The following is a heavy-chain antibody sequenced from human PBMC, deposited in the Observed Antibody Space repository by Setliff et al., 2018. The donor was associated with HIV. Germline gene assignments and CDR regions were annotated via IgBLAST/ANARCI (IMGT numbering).Heavy chain of an antibody. CDR1: GFPFSGAW. CDR2: IKSKTDGGTT. D-gene: IGHD1-1*01. Sequence: GSLRLSCAASGFPFSGAWMSWVRQAPGKGLEWVGQIKSKTDGGTTQIGTPVKGRFTISRDDSKNTLYLQMNTLKTEDTAVYYCATLTTNWPDYWGQGTLVTVSS. V-gene: IGHV3-15*01. CDR3: ATLTTNWPDY. J-gene: IGHJ4*02.